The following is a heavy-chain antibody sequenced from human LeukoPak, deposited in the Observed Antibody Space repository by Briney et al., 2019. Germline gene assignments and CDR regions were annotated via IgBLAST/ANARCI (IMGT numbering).Heavy chain of an antibody. Sequence: GRSLRLSCAASGFTFSSYVMHWVRQAPGKGLEWVAVMSYDGSNKHYVDSVKGRFTISRDNSKNTLYLQMNSLRPEDTAVYYCAAQCCSGCNCQSIDYWGQGTLVTVSS. J-gene: IGHJ4*02. CDR2: MSYDGSNK. CDR1: GFTFSSYV. V-gene: IGHV3-30*03. CDR3: AAQCCSGCNCQSIDY. D-gene: IGHD2-15*01.